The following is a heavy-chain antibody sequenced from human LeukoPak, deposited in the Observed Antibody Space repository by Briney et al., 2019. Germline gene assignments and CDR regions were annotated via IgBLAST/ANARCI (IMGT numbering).Heavy chain of an antibody. CDR3: ATAYYYDSSGYYYFDY. V-gene: IGHV1-2*06. CDR2: INPNSGGT. J-gene: IGHJ4*02. Sequence: AASVKVSCKASGYTFTGYYMHWVRQAPGQGLEWMGRINPNSGGTNYAQKFQGRVTMTRDTSISTAYMELSSLRSEDTAVYYCATAYYYDSSGYYYFDYWGQGTLVTVSS. CDR1: GYTFTGYY. D-gene: IGHD3-22*01.